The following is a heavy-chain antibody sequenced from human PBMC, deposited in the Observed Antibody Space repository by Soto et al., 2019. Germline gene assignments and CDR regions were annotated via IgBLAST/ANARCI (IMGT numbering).Heavy chain of an antibody. V-gene: IGHV3-30*18. D-gene: IGHD6-13*01. CDR3: AKNSQQMGTYYYYYGLDV. CDR2: MSYDGSNK. Sequence: GGSLILSCAASGFTFINYGMHWVRQTTGKGLEWVAVMSYDGSNKYYADSVKGRFTISRDNSKNTLYLQMNSLRVEDTAVYYCAKNSQQMGTYYYYYGLDVWGQGTTVTVSS. J-gene: IGHJ6*02. CDR1: GFTFINYG.